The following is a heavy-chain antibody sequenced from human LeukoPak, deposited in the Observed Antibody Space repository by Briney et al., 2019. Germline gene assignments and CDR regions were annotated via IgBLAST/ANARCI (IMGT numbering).Heavy chain of an antibody. CDR1: GYTFTSYY. Sequence: ASVKVSCKASGYTFTSYYMHWVRQAPGQGPEWMGIINPSGGSTSYAQKFQGRVTMTRDTSTSAVYMELSSLRSEDTAVYYCARGSPDIIAAAGGNWFDPWGQGTLVTVSS. CDR2: INPSGGST. CDR3: ARGSPDIIAAAGGNWFDP. J-gene: IGHJ5*02. D-gene: IGHD6-13*01. V-gene: IGHV1-46*03.